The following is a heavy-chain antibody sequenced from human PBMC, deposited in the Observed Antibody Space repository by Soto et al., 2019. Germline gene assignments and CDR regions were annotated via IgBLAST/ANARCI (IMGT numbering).Heavy chain of an antibody. CDR3: ARDPPETMHGMDV. CDR2: IYSGGST. V-gene: IGHV3-53*02. Sequence: EVQLVETGGGLIQPGGSLRLSCAASGFTVSSNYMSWVRQAPGKGLEWVSVIYSGGSTYYADSVRGRFTISRDNSKNTLYLQMKSLRAEDTAVYYCARDPPETMHGMDVWGQGTTVTVSS. CDR1: GFTVSSNY. J-gene: IGHJ6*02.